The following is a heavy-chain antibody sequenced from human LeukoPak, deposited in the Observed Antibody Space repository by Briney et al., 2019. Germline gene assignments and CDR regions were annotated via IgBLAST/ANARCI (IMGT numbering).Heavy chain of an antibody. J-gene: IGHJ6*03. CDR1: GGSISSSSYY. V-gene: IGHV4-39*01. CDR3: ARHGSPSGSLKYKYYYYYYYMDV. CDR2: IYYSGST. D-gene: IGHD3-10*01. Sequence: SETLSLTCTVSGGSISSSSYYWGWIRQPPGKGLEWIGSIYYSGSTYYSPSLKSRVTISVDTSKNQFSLKLSSVTAADTAVYYCARHGSPSGSLKYKYYYYYYYMDVWGKGTTVTISS.